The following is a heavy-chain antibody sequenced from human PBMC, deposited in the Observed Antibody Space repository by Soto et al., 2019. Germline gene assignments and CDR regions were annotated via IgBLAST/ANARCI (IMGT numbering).Heavy chain of an antibody. CDR3: TSSYSPSSSPDY. V-gene: IGHV4-59*01. J-gene: IGHJ4*02. CDR2: VYHSGST. Sequence: ETLSLTCSVAGGCIRNYYWTWIRQPPGRGLEWIGYVYHSGSTNYNPSLKSRVSMSVDVSRNHFSLTLHSVTAADTAVYFCTSSYSPSSSPDYWGQGTLVTVSS. CDR1: GGCIRNYY. D-gene: IGHD6-13*01.